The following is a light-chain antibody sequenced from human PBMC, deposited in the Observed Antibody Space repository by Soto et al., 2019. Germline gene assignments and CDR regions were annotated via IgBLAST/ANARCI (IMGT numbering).Light chain of an antibody. J-gene: IGKJ1*01. CDR3: QQYGRPPWT. V-gene: IGKV3-20*01. CDR2: GAS. Sequence: EIVLTQSPGTLSLSPGERATLSCRASQRVSNSWIAWYQHKPGQAPRLLIYGASSRAAGIPDRFSGGGSGTDFTLTITRLEPEESAVFYCQQYGRPPWTFGQGTKVEIK. CDR1: QRVSNSW.